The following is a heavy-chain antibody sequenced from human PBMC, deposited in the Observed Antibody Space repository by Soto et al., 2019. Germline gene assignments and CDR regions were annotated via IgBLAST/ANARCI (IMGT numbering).Heavy chain of an antibody. CDR2: ILWNSGAA. J-gene: IGHJ6*01. D-gene: IGHD5-12*01. V-gene: IGHV3-9*02. CDR1: DFTTFDHG. CDR3: GNDVATGGLEV. Sequence: SLLLSCVFSDFTTFDHGMHWVRQSPAKGLEWVSGILWNSGAAGYTDSVKGRFTISRDRAKRALYLQMDSLRPEDTALYYCGNDVATGGLEVWGQGTTVTVYS.